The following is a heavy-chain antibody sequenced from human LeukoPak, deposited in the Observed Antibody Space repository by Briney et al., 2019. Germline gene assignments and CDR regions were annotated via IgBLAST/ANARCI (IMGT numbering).Heavy chain of an antibody. CDR1: GGSFSGYY. CDR3: ARVREYYDSSGYYY. J-gene: IGHJ4*02. Sequence: PSETLSLTCAVYGGSFSGYYWSWIRQPPGKGLEWIGEINHSGSTNYNPSLKSRVTISVDTSKNQFSLKPSSVTAADTAVYYCARVREYYDSSGYYYWGQGTLVTVSS. CDR2: INHSGST. V-gene: IGHV4-34*01. D-gene: IGHD3-22*01.